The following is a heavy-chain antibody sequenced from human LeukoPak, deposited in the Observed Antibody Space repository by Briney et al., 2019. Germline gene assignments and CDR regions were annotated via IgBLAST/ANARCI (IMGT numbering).Heavy chain of an antibody. J-gene: IGHJ4*02. CDR2: ISAYNGNT. CDR1: GYTFTSYG. CDR3: VRVIDDASSWYADY. V-gene: IGHV1-18*01. D-gene: IGHD6-13*01. Sequence: ASVKVSCKASGYTFTSYGISWVRQAPGQGLEWMGWISAYNGNTNYAQKLQGRVTMPTDTSTSTAYMELRSLRSDDTAVYYCVRVIDDASSWYADYWGQGTLVTVSS.